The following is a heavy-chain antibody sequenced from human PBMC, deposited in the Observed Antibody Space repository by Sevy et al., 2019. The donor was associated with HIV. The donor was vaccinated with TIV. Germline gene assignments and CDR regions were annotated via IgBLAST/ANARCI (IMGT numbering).Heavy chain of an antibody. CDR3: AGTPTVTIHYYYYGMDV. J-gene: IGHJ6*02. Sequence: ASVKVSCKASGYTFTSYGISWVRQAPGQGLEWMGWISAYNGNTNYAQKLQGRVTMTTDTSTSTAYMELRSLRSDDTAVYYCAGTPTVTIHYYYYGMDVWGQGTTVTVSS. CDR1: GYTFTSYG. D-gene: IGHD4-17*01. CDR2: ISAYNGNT. V-gene: IGHV1-18*01.